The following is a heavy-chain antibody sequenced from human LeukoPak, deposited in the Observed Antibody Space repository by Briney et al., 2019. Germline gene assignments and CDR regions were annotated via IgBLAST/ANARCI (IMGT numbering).Heavy chain of an antibody. CDR2: IYTSGST. CDR1: GGSISNYY. CDR3: ARGGYTISSYIFDY. Sequence: PSETLSLTCTVSGGSISNYYWSWIRQPAGKGLEWIGRIYTSGSTNYNPSLKSRVSMSVDTSKNKFSLELRSVTAADTAVYFCARGGYTISSYIFDYWGQGALVTVSS. V-gene: IGHV4-4*07. J-gene: IGHJ4*02. D-gene: IGHD3-16*02.